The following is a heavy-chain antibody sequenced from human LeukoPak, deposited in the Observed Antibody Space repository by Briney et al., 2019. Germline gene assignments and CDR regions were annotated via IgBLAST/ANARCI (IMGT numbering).Heavy chain of an antibody. CDR1: GFTVSSNY. Sequence: GGSLRLSCAASGFTVSSNYMSWVRQAPGKGLEWVSVIYTGGSTFYTDSVKGRFTISRDNSKNTLYLQMNSLRAEDTAVYYCARGDLDYWGQGTLVTVSS. CDR3: ARGDLDY. D-gene: IGHD2-21*02. J-gene: IGHJ4*02. V-gene: IGHV3-53*01. CDR2: IYTGGST.